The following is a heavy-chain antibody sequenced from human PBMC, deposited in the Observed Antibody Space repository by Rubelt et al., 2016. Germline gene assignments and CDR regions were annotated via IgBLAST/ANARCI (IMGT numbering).Heavy chain of an antibody. CDR2: ISYDGSNK. V-gene: IGHV3-30*04. Sequence: QVQLVESGGGVVQPGRSLRLSCAASGFTFSSYAMHWVRQAPGKGLEWVAVISYDGSNKYYADSVKGRFTISRDNSKNTLYLQMNSLRAEDTAVYYCADQGPAEYNWSYFDYWGQGTLVTVSS. CDR3: ADQGPAEYNWSYFDY. D-gene: IGHD1-1*01. J-gene: IGHJ4*02. CDR1: GFTFSSYA.